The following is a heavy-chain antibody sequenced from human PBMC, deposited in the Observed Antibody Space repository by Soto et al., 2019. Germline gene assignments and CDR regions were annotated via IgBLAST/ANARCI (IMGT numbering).Heavy chain of an antibody. CDR3: AKTANGWFSAFDI. J-gene: IGHJ3*02. D-gene: IGHD6-19*01. V-gene: IGHV3-23*01. Sequence: GGSQRLSCAASGFSFSDLYMSWVRQAPGKGLEWVSAISGSGGTTYYADSVKGRFTFSRDNSKNTLYLQMNSLRAEDTAVYYCAKTANGWFSAFDIWGQGTMVTVSS. CDR1: GFSFSDLY. CDR2: ISGSGGTT.